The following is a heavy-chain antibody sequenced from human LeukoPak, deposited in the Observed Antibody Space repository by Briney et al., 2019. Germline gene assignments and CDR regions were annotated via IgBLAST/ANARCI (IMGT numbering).Heavy chain of an antibody. D-gene: IGHD3-22*01. CDR2: INHSGST. V-gene: IGHV4-34*01. Sequence: SETLSLTCAVYGGSFSGYYWSWIRQPPGKGLEWIGEINHSGSTNYNPSLKSRVTISVDTSKNQFSLKLSSVIAADTAVYYCARSGYYSLFDYWGQGTLVTVSS. CDR3: ARSGYYSLFDY. J-gene: IGHJ4*02. CDR1: GGSFSGYY.